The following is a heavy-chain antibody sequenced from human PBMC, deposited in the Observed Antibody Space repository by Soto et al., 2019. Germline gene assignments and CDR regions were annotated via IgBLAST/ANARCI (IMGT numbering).Heavy chain of an antibody. Sequence: SVKVSCKASGGTFSSYAISWVRQAPGQGLEWMGGIIPIFGTANYAQKFQGRVTITADKSTSTAYMELRSLRSEDTAVYYCARGRRLARGYSGMDVWGQGTTVTVSS. J-gene: IGHJ6*02. D-gene: IGHD5-12*01. V-gene: IGHV1-69*06. CDR2: IIPIFGTA. CDR3: ARGRRLARGYSGMDV. CDR1: GGTFSSYA.